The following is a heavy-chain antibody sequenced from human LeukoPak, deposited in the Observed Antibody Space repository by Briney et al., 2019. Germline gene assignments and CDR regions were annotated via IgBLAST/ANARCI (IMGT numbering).Heavy chain of an antibody. CDR2: INPNSGGT. J-gene: IGHJ4*02. CDR3: ARVPATFGGVIVIPYFDY. CDR1: GYTFTGYY. Sequence: ASVKVSCKASGYTFTGYYMHWVRQAPGQGLEWMGWINPNSGGTNYAQKFQGRVTMTRDTSISTAYMELSRLRSDDPAVYYCARVPATFGGVIVIPYFDYWGQGTLVTVSS. D-gene: IGHD3-16*02. V-gene: IGHV1-2*02.